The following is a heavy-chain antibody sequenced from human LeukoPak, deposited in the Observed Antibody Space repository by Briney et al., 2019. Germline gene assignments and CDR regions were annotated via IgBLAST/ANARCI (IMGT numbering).Heavy chain of an antibody. CDR2: IYYSGST. Sequence: SETLSLTCTVSGGSISGSSYYWGWIRQPPGKGLEWIGSIYYSGSTYYNPSLKSRVTISVDTSKNQFSLKLSSVTAADTAVYYCARAYYDSSGYLFDYWGQGTLVTVSS. CDR3: ARAYYDSSGYLFDY. V-gene: IGHV4-39*07. J-gene: IGHJ4*02. CDR1: GGSISGSSYY. D-gene: IGHD3-22*01.